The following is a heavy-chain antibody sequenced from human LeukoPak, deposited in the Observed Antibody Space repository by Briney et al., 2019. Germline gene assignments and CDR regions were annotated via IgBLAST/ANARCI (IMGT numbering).Heavy chain of an antibody. CDR1: GYTFTGYY. Sequence: ASVKVSCKASGYTFTGYYMHWVRQAPGQGLEWMGWINPNSGGTNYAQKFQGRVTMTRDMSTSTVYMELSSLRSDDTAVYYCARGPEIPMDVWGNGTTVTVSS. CDR3: ARGPEIPMDV. J-gene: IGHJ6*03. CDR2: INPNSGGT. D-gene: IGHD1-14*01. V-gene: IGHV1-2*02.